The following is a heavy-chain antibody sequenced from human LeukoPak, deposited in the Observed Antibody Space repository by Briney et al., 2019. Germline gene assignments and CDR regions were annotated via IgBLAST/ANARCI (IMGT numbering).Heavy chain of an antibody. D-gene: IGHD1-26*01. CDR2: IYTSGST. J-gene: IGHJ4*02. CDR3: ARGPGSEVGAPPYFDY. V-gene: IGHV4-4*07. CDR1: GASISSYF. Sequence: PSETLSLTCTVSGASISSYFWSWIRQPAGKGLEWIGRIYTSGSTNYNPSLRGRVTMSVDTSKNQFSLKLSSVTAADTAVYYCARGPGSEVGAPPYFDYWGQGTLVTVSS.